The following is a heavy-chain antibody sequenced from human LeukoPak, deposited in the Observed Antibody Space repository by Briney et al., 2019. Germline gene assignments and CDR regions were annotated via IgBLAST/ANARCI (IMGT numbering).Heavy chain of an antibody. CDR2: MNPKSGYT. J-gene: IGHJ4*02. D-gene: IGHD6-19*01. CDR3: MRVAGSADY. V-gene: IGHV1-8*01. Sequence: ASVKVSCKASGYTFTTYDINWVRQATGQGLEWMGWMNPKSGYTGSAQKFQDRVTMTRDTSISTAYMELSSLRTEDTAVYYCMRVAGSADYWGQGTLVTVSS. CDR1: GYTFTTYD.